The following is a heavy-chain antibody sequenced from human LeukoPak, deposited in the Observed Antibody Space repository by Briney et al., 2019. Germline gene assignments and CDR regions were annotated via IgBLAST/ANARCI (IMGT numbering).Heavy chain of an antibody. Sequence: SETLSLTCTVSGGSISSYYWSWIRQPPGKGLEWIGYIYNSGSTNYNPSLKSRVTISVDTSKNQFSLKLSSVTAADTAVYYCARGGPSAIYYWGQGTLVTVSS. V-gene: IGHV4-59*01. J-gene: IGHJ4*02. CDR2: IYNSGST. CDR1: GGSISSYY. CDR3: ARGGPSAIYY. D-gene: IGHD2-21*02.